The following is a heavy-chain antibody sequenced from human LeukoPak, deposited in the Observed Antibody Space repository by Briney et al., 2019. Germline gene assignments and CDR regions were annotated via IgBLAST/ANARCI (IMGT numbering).Heavy chain of an antibody. J-gene: IGHJ4*02. Sequence: SETLSLTCTVSGGSISSYYWSWIRQPPGKGLEWIGYIYYSGSTNYNPSLKSRVTISVDTSKNQFSLKLSSVAAADTAVYYCASSSWYGRIDYWGQGTLVTVSS. V-gene: IGHV4-59*08. CDR3: ASSSWYGRIDY. CDR1: GGSISSYY. D-gene: IGHD6-13*01. CDR2: IYYSGST.